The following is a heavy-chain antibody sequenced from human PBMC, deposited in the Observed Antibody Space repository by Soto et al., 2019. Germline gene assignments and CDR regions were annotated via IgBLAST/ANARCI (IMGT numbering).Heavy chain of an antibody. CDR3: ARGGKSGSFSYYGMDV. D-gene: IGHD3-3*01. CDR2: IYHSGNT. V-gene: IGHV4-4*02. Sequence: SETLSLTCAVSGGSISSSNWWSWVRQPPEKGLEWIGEIYHSGNTNYNPSLKSRVTISVDRSKNQFSLKLSSVTAADTAVYYCARGGKSGSFSYYGMDVWGRGTTVTVSS. J-gene: IGHJ6*02. CDR1: GGSISSSNW.